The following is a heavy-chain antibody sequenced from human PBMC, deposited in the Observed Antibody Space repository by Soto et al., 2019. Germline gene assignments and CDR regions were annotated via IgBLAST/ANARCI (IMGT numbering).Heavy chain of an antibody. D-gene: IGHD3-3*01. CDR2: IYYSGST. V-gene: IGHV4-28*06. CDR3: ARKERKPAPFWN. J-gene: IGHJ4*02. Sequence: PSETLSLTCDVFGFSISRNNWWGWIRQPPGKGLEWIGDIYYSGSTRYNPSLKSRVTMSVDKARDQFSLTLNSVTAMDTAVYYCARKERKPAPFWNGGQGILVTVAS. CDR1: GFSISRNNW.